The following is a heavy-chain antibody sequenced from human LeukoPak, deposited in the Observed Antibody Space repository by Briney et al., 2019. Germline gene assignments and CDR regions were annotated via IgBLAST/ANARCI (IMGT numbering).Heavy chain of an antibody. CDR1: GGSVSSDNYY. Sequence: PSETLSLTCTVSGGSVSSDNYYWTWIRQPPGKGLEWIGCTYYTGNSNYNPSLKSRVTISLDTSKNQFSLKLSSVTAADTAVYYCARKEYCSSTSCYKDNWFDPWGQGTLVTVSS. D-gene: IGHD2-2*02. J-gene: IGHJ5*02. CDR2: TYYTGNS. V-gene: IGHV4-61*01. CDR3: ARKEYCSSTSCYKDNWFDP.